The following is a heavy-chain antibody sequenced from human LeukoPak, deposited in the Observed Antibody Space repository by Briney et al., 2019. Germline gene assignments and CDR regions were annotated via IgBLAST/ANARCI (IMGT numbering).Heavy chain of an antibody. CDR3: ARVPLPDYYYYYGMDV. D-gene: IGHD2-21*02. V-gene: IGHV4-59*06. CDR2: IYYSGST. CDR1: GGSISSYY. Sequence: SETLSLTCTVSGGSISSYYWSWIRQHPGKGLEWIGYIYYSGSTYYNPSLKSRVTISVDTSKNQFSLKLSSVTAADTAVYYCARVPLPDYYYYYGMDVWGQGTTVTVSS. J-gene: IGHJ6*02.